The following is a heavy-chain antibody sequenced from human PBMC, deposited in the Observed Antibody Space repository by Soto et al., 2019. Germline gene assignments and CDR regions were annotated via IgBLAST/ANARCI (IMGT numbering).Heavy chain of an antibody. J-gene: IGHJ3*02. CDR3: ASRVFGYSPWEDALDI. CDR2: IIPIFGTA. Sequence: VKVACKASGGTLSSYAISWVRQAPGQGLEWMGGIIPIFGTANYAQKFQGRVTITADKSTSTAYMELSSLRSEDTAVYYCASRVFGYSPWEDALDIWGQGTMVTVSS. CDR1: GGTLSSYA. V-gene: IGHV1-69*13. D-gene: IGHD5-18*01.